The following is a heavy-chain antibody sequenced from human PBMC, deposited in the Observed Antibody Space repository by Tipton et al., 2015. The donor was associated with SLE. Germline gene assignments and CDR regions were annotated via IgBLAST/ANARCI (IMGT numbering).Heavy chain of an antibody. V-gene: IGHV4-61*08. Sequence: TLSLTCTVSGASTSSGDYYWSWIRQPPGKGLEWIGYIYYSGSTNYNPSLKSRVTISVDTSKNQFSLKLSSVTAADTAVYYCARGGELLPNWFDPWGQGTLVTVSS. CDR3: ARGGELLPNWFDP. D-gene: IGHD1-26*01. CDR2: IYYSGST. CDR1: GASTSSGDYY. J-gene: IGHJ5*02.